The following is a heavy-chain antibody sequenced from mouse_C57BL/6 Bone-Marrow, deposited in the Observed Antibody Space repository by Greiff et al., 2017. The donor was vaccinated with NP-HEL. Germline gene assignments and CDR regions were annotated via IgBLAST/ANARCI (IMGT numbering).Heavy chain of an antibody. CDR3: ARWIYYDYVFDY. Sequence: VQVVESGPELVKPGASVKISCKASGYAFSSSWMNWVKQRPGKGLEWIGRIYPGDGDTNYNGKFKGKATLTADKSSSTAYMQLSSLTSEDSAVYFCARWIYYDYVFDYWGQGTTLTVSS. D-gene: IGHD2-4*01. J-gene: IGHJ2*01. V-gene: IGHV1-82*01. CDR1: GYAFSSSW. CDR2: IYPGDGDT.